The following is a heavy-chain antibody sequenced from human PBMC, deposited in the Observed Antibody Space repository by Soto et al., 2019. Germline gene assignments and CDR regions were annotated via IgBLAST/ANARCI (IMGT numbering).Heavy chain of an antibody. J-gene: IGHJ6*02. Sequence: SETLSLTCTVSGGSISSYYWSWIRQPPGKGLEWIGYIYYSGSTNYNPSLKSRVTISVDTSKNQFSLKLSSVTAADTAVYYCARDRIAVAGRYGMDVWGHGTTVTVSS. CDR2: IYYSGST. CDR1: GGSISSYY. D-gene: IGHD6-13*01. CDR3: ARDRIAVAGRYGMDV. V-gene: IGHV4-59*01.